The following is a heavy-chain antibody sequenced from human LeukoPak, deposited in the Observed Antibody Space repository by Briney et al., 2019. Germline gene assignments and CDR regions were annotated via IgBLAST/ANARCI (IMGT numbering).Heavy chain of an antibody. J-gene: IGHJ3*01. CDR1: AFTFSSYG. CDR2: ISGDGRDI. Sequence: GGTLRLSCAASAFTFSSYGMSWVRQAPGKGLEWVSAISGDGRDIFYADAVKGRFTISRDDSKNTLYLQMNSLRDEDTALYYCAIHGGGTIRIEAFDVWGQGTMVTISS. CDR3: AIHGGGTIRIEAFDV. V-gene: IGHV3-23*01. D-gene: IGHD3-3*01.